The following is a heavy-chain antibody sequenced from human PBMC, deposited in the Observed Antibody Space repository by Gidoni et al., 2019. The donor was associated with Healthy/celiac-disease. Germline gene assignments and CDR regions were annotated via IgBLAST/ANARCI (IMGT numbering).Heavy chain of an antibody. V-gene: IGHV4-34*01. D-gene: IGHD4-4*01. CDR2: INHSGST. J-gene: IGHJ3*02. Sequence: QVQLQQWGAGLLKPSETLSLTCAVYGGSFSGYYWSWIRQPPGKGLEGIGEINHSGSTNYNPSLKSRVTISIDTSKSQFSLKVRSVSAADTAVYYCVRVPVSLDAFDIWGQGTMVTVSS. CDR1: GGSFSGYY. CDR3: VRVPVSLDAFDI.